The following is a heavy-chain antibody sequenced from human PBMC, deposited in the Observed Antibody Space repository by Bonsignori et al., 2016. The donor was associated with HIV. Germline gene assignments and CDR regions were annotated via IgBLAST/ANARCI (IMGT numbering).Heavy chain of an antibody. CDR3: ARGDVWTRPDS. J-gene: IGHJ4*02. CDR1: GYTFNFFG. Sequence: QVQMVQSGPEVRKPGASVKVSCKASGYTFNFFGISWVRQAPGQGLEWMGWINAYNGATNYAPNLQGRVTMTTDTIPRTQPTLDLRSLRSDDTAVYTCARGDVWTRPDSWGQGTLVTVSS. V-gene: IGHV1-18*01. CDR2: INAYNGAT. D-gene: IGHD2-21*01.